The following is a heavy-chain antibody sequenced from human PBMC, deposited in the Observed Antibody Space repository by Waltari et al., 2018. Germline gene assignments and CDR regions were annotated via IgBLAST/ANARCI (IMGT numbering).Heavy chain of an antibody. J-gene: IGHJ6*03. V-gene: IGHV3-48*03. CDR2: ITTSDRSI. D-gene: IGHD3-16*01. CDR3: ARVGGYYYYYMDV. Sequence: EVQLVESGGGLVQPGGSLRLSCVASGFNFGSYEMIWVRQAPGKGLEWVSYITTSDRSIYYADSVKGRFTISRDNAKNSLYLQMNSLRAEDTAVYYCARVGGYYYYYMDVWGKGTTVTVSS. CDR1: GFNFGSYE.